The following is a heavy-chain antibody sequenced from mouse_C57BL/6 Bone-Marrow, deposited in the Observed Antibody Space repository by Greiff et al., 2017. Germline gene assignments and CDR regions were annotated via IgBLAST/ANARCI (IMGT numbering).Heavy chain of an antibody. D-gene: IGHD1-1*01. CDR2: IDPSDSYT. J-gene: IGHJ2*01. V-gene: IGHV1-59*01. Sequence: VQLQQPGAELVRPGTSVKLSCKASGYTFTSYWMHWVKQRPGQGLEWIGVIDPSDSYTNYNQKFKGKATLTVDTSSSTAYMQLSSLTSEDSAVYYCARRTTVRGDYWGQGTTRTVSS. CDR3: ARRTTVRGDY. CDR1: GYTFTSYW.